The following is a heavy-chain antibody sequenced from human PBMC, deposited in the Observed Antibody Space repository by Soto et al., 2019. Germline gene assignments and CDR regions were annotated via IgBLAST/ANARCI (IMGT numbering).Heavy chain of an antibody. CDR3: AKDPLAYCGGDCFLDAFDI. D-gene: IGHD2-21*02. Sequence: QVQLVESGGGVVQPGRSLRLSCAASGFTFSSYGMHWVRQAPGKGLEWVAVISYDGSNKYYADSVKGRFTISRDNSKNTLYVQMNSLRAEDTAVYYCAKDPLAYCGGDCFLDAFDIWGQGTMVTVSS. J-gene: IGHJ3*02. CDR2: ISYDGSNK. CDR1: GFTFSSYG. V-gene: IGHV3-30*18.